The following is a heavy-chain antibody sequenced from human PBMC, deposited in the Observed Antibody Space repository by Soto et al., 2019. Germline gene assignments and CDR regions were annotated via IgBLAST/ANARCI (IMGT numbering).Heavy chain of an antibody. D-gene: IGHD3-10*01. Sequence: QVQLVQSGAEVKRPGSSVKVSCKASGDTFNFYSINWVRQAPGLGLEWMGRVNPIVSMSNYAQRCQGRVTMTADKSTSTAYMELSGLRSEDTAIYYCATSYGSGYRAVDYWGQGALVTVSS. J-gene: IGHJ4*02. V-gene: IGHV1-69*04. CDR3: ATSYGSGYRAVDY. CDR2: VNPIVSMS. CDR1: GDTFNFYS.